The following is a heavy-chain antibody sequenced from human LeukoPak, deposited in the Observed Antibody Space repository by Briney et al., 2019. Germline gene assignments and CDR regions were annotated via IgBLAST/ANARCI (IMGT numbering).Heavy chain of an antibody. V-gene: IGHV3-48*01. CDR1: GFTFSSYR. CDR2: ISSSSSTI. Sequence: GGSLRLSCAASGFTFSSYRMNWVRQAQGKGLERVSYISSSSSTIYYADSVKGRFTISRDNAKNSLYLQMNSLRAEDTAVYYCASRITMVRGVIDWGQGTLVTVSS. D-gene: IGHD3-10*01. CDR3: ASRITMVRGVID. J-gene: IGHJ4*02.